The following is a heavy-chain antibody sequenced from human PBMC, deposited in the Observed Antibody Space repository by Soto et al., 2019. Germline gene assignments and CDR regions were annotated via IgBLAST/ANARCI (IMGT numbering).Heavy chain of an antibody. Sequence: TGESLKISCKGSGYSFTSYWIGWARQMPGKGLEWMGIIYPGDSDTRYSPSFQGQVTISADKSISTAYLQWSSLKASDTAMYYCARHPIVVVPAAMGPHAFDIWGQGTMVTVSS. CDR1: GYSFTSYW. CDR2: IYPGDSDT. D-gene: IGHD2-2*01. V-gene: IGHV5-51*01. J-gene: IGHJ3*02. CDR3: ARHPIVVVPAAMGPHAFDI.